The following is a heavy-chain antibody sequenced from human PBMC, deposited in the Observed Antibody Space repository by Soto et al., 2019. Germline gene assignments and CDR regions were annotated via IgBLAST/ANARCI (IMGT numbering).Heavy chain of an antibody. J-gene: IGHJ4*02. CDR1: GYTFTSYG. V-gene: IGHV1-18*01. D-gene: IGHD6-19*01. CDR3: ARGNRDSSGWYDPGDY. Sequence: QVQLVQSGAEVKKPGASVKVSCKASGYTFTSYGISWVRQATGQGLEWMGWISADNGNTNYAQKPQGRVTMTTDTSTSTAYMELRSLRSDDTSVYYCARGNRDSSGWYDPGDYWGQGTLVTVSS. CDR2: ISADNGNT.